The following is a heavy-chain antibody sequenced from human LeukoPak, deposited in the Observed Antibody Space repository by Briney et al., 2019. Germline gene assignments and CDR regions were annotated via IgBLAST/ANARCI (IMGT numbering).Heavy chain of an antibody. CDR2: ISYDGSDK. Sequence: GRSLRLSCAASGFTFSSYGMHWVRQAPGKGLEWVAVISYDGSDKYYADSVKGRFTISRDNSKNTLYLQMNSLRAEDTAVYYCARPAGTYDYSYGMDVWGQGTTVTVSS. J-gene: IGHJ6*02. CDR3: ARPAGTYDYSYGMDV. D-gene: IGHD6-19*01. V-gene: IGHV3-30-3*01. CDR1: GFTFSSYG.